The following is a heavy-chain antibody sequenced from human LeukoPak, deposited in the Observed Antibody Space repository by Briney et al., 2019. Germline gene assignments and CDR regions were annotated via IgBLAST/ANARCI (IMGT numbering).Heavy chain of an antibody. D-gene: IGHD3-10*01. J-gene: IGHJ6*02. CDR1: GFTFSSYA. Sequence: GGSLRLSCAASGFTFSSYAMSWVRQAPGKGLEWVSAISGSGGSTYYADSVKGRFTISRDNSKNTLYLQMNSLRAEDTAIYYCAKVLGFGGDAYGMDVRGQGTTVTVSS. CDR3: AKVLGFGGDAYGMDV. CDR2: ISGSGGST. V-gene: IGHV3-23*01.